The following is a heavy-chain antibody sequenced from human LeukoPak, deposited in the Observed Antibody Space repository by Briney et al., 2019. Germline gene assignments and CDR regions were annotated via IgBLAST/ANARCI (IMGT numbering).Heavy chain of an antibody. J-gene: IGHJ4*02. CDR2: ISAYNGNT. D-gene: IGHD4-17*01. CDR1: GYTFTSYG. CDR3: ARAHLHYGDSIHDLDY. Sequence: ASVKVSCKASGYTFTSYGISWVRQAPGQGLEWMGWISAYNGNTNYAQKFQGRVTMTRDTSTSTVYMELSSLRSEDTAVYYCARAHLHYGDSIHDLDYWGQGTLVTVSS. V-gene: IGHV1-18*01.